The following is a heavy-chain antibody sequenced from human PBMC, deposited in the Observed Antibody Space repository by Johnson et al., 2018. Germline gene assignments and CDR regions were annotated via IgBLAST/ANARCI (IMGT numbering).Heavy chain of an antibody. CDR2: ISSSSSYI. Sequence: VQLVESGGGLVKPGGSLRLSCAASGFTFSSYSMNWVRQAPGKGLEWVSSISSSSSYIYYADSVKGRFTIPRDNPKNSLYLQMNSLRAEDTAVYYCARGSSSWEKDAFDIWGQGTMVTVSS. J-gene: IGHJ3*02. V-gene: IGHV3-21*01. CDR3: ARGSSSWEKDAFDI. D-gene: IGHD6-13*01. CDR1: GFTFSSYS.